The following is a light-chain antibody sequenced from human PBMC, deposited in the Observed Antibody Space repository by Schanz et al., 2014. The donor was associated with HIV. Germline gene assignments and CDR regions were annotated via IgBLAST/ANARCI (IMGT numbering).Light chain of an antibody. CDR1: SNDVGGYNY. CDR3: ASYTTNRTMT. V-gene: IGLV2-14*01. CDR2: DVT. J-gene: IGLJ2*01. Sequence: QSALTQPASVSGSLGQSITISCTGTSNDVGGYNYVSWYQQHPGKAPKLMIYDVTNRPSGVSARFSGSKSGYTASLTISGLQTDDEGDYYCASYTTNRTMTFGGGTKLTVL.